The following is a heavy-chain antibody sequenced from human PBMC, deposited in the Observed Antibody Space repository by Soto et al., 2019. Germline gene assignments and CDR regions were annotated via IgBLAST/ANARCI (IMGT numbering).Heavy chain of an antibody. V-gene: IGHV1-3*01. J-gene: IGHJ4*02. Sequence: QVQLVQSGAEVKKPGASVKVSCKASGYTFTSYAMHWLRQAPGQRLEGMGWINAGNGNTKYSQKFQGRVTITRDTAASTAYMELSSLRSEDTAVYYCARGYCSSTSCYVFDYWGQGTLVTVSS. D-gene: IGHD2-2*01. CDR3: ARGYCSSTSCYVFDY. CDR1: GYTFTSYA. CDR2: INAGNGNT.